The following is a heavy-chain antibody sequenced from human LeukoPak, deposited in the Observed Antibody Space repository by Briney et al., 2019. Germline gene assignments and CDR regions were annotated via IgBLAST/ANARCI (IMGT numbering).Heavy chain of an antibody. J-gene: IGHJ4*02. D-gene: IGHD3-10*01. Sequence: SETLSLTCTVSGGSISSSSHYWGWIRQPPGKGLEWIGSIYYSGSTYYNPSLKSRVTISVDTSKNQFSLKLSSVTAADTAVYYCARDDTMVRGVDYWGQGTLVTVSS. CDR2: IYYSGST. CDR3: ARDDTMVRGVDY. CDR1: GGSISSSSHY. V-gene: IGHV4-39*07.